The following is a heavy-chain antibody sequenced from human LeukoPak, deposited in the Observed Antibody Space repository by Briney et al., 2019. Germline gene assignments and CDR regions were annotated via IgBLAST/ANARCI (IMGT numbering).Heavy chain of an antibody. V-gene: IGHV1-8*01. CDR2: MNPNSGNT. D-gene: IGHD1-26*01. J-gene: IGHJ6*02. CDR1: GYTFTSYD. CDR3: AREWELPDYYYYGMDV. Sequence: ASVKVSCKASGYTFTSYDINWVRQATGQGLEWMGWMNPNSGNTGYAQKFQGRVTMTRNTSISTAYMELSSLRSEDTAVYYCAREWELPDYYYYGMDVWGQGTTVTVSS.